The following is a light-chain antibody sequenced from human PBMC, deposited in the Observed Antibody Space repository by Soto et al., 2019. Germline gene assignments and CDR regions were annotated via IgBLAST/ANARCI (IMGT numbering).Light chain of an antibody. Sequence: DIQMTQSPSTLSASVGDSLTITCRASHSIRDCLAWYQQKPGKAPHLLTYDASNLESGVPSRFSGSGSGTEFTLTNSSLRPDDFAAYYCQQYESYSLTFGGGTRVEIK. J-gene: IGKJ4*01. CDR3: QQYESYSLT. CDR1: HSIRDC. V-gene: IGKV1-5*01. CDR2: DAS.